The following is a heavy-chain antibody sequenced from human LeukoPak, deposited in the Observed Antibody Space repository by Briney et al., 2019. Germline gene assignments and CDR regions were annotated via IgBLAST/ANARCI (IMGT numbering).Heavy chain of an antibody. CDR1: GGSFSGYY. CDR2: INHSGGT. D-gene: IGHD3-3*01. V-gene: IGHV4-34*01. CDR3: ARALRFFDY. J-gene: IGHJ4*02. Sequence: SETLSLTCAVYGGSFSGYYWSWIRQPPGKGLEWIGEINHSGGTNYNPSLKSRVTISVDTSKNQFSLKLSSVTAADTAVYYCARALRFFDYWGQGTLVTVSS.